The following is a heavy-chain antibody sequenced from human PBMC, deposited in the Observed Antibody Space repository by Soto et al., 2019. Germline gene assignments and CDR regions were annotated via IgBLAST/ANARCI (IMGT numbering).Heavy chain of an antibody. CDR2: IIPIFGTA. D-gene: IGHD2-21*02. V-gene: IGHV1-69*01. CDR3: ASELLTYYGGDCYSSRNAMDV. J-gene: IGHJ6*02. CDR1: GGTFSSYA. Sequence: QVQLVQSGAEVKKPGSSVKVSCKASGGTFSSYAISWVRQAPGQGLEWMGGIIPIFGTANYAQKFQGRVTITADDSTSTAYMELSSLRSEDTAVYYCASELLTYYGGDCYSSRNAMDVWGQGTTVTVSS.